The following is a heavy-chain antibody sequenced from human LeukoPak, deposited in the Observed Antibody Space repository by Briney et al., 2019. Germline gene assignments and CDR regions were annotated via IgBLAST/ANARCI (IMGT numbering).Heavy chain of an antibody. CDR1: GFTFSNYG. D-gene: IGHD2-21*02. Sequence: GGSLRLSCSGSGFTFSNYGMHWVRQAPGKGLEYVSGISSYGGSTYYADSVKGRFTISRDNSRNTLYLQMSSLRAEDTAVYYCARSARGGDCPDYWGQGTLVTVSS. CDR2: ISSYGGST. J-gene: IGHJ4*02. CDR3: ARSARGGDCPDY. V-gene: IGHV3-64D*09.